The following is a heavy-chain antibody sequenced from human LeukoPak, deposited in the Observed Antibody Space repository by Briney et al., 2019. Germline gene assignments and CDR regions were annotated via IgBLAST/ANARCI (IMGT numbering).Heavy chain of an antibody. Sequence: GGSLRLSCAASGFMFSSYWMSWVRQAPGKGLKWVANMKQDGSEKYYVDSVKGRFTISRDNAKNSLYLQMNSLRAEDTAVYYCARDFWSGYYPSFDYWGQGTLVTVSS. J-gene: IGHJ4*02. V-gene: IGHV3-7*01. CDR1: GFMFSSYW. CDR2: MKQDGSEK. D-gene: IGHD3-3*01. CDR3: ARDFWSGYYPSFDY.